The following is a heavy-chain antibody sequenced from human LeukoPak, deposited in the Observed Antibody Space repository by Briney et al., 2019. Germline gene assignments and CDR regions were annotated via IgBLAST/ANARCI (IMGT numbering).Heavy chain of an antibody. V-gene: IGHV4-34*01. Sequence: PSETLSLTCAVYGGSFSGYYWSWIRQPPGKGLEWNGEINHSGSTNYNPSLKSRVTISVDTSKNQFSLKLSSVTAADTAVYYCARKAVYAMLTRPFDYWGQGTLVTVSS. CDR1: GGSFSGYY. D-gene: IGHD2-8*01. CDR3: ARKAVYAMLTRPFDY. CDR2: INHSGST. J-gene: IGHJ4*02.